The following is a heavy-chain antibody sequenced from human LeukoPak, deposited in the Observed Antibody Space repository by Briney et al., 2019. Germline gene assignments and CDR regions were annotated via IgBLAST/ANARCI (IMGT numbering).Heavy chain of an antibody. CDR2: ISGSGGST. V-gene: IGHV3-23*01. Sequence: PGGSLRLSCAASGFTFSSYAMSWVRQAPGKGQEWVSAISGSGGSTYYADSVKGRFTISRDNSKNTLYLQMNSLRAEDTAVYYSAKSRCGGDCYSFYWGQGTLVTVSS. J-gene: IGHJ4*02. CDR3: AKSRCGGDCYSFY. CDR1: GFTFSSYA. D-gene: IGHD2-21*01.